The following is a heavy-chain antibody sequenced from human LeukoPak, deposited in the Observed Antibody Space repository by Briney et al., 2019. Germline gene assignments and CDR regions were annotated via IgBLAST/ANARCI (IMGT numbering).Heavy chain of an antibody. J-gene: IGHJ4*02. CDR1: GYTLTELS. V-gene: IGHV1-24*01. Sequence: GASVKVSCKVSGYTLTELSMHWVRQAPGKGLEWMGGFDPEDGETIYAQKFQGRVTMTEDTSTDTAYMELSSLRSEDTAVYYCATGLDIVATIMSNWGQRTLVTVSS. CDR2: FDPEDGET. CDR3: ATGLDIVATIMSN. D-gene: IGHD5-12*01.